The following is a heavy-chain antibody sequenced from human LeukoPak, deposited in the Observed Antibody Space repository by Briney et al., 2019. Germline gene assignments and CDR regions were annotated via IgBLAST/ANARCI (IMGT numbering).Heavy chain of an antibody. V-gene: IGHV3-23*01. CDR1: GFTFSSYA. J-gene: IGHJ3*01. D-gene: IGHD1-14*01. Sequence: GGSLRLSCAASGFTFSSYAMSWVRQAPGKGLEWVSAISGSGGSTYYADSVKGRFTTSRDNSKNTLYLQMNSLTIEDTAVYYCVVVVEPPDSDGFDVWGQGTMITVSS. CDR2: ISGSGGST. CDR3: VVVVEPPDSDGFDV.